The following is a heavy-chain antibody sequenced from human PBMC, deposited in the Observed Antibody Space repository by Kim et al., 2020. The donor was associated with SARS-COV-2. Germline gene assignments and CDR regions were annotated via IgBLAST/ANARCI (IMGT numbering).Heavy chain of an antibody. J-gene: IGHJ4*02. CDR3: ARAGNNYGDFLYYFDY. D-gene: IGHD4-17*01. CDR1: GGSISYYY. Sequence: SETLSLTCTVSGGSISYYYWSWIRQPPGKGLEWIGYIYYSGSTNYNPSLKSRVTISVDTSKNQLSLKLSSVTAADTAVYYCARAGNNYGDFLYYFDYWGQGTLVTVPS. V-gene: IGHV4-59*01. CDR2: IYYSGST.